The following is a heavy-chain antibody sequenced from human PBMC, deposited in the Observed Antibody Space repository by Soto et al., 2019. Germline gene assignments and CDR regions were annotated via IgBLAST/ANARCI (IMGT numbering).Heavy chain of an antibody. J-gene: IGHJ5*02. V-gene: IGHV1-8*01. CDR2: MNPNSGNT. D-gene: IGHD3-3*01. CDR3: ARTNYDFWSGSLGVWFDP. Sequence: QVQLVQSGAEVKKPGASVKVSCKASGYTFTSYDINWVRQATGQGLEWMGWMNPNSGNTGYAQKFQGRVTMTRNTSISTAYMALSSLRSEDTAVYYCARTNYDFWSGSLGVWFDPWGQGTLVTVSS. CDR1: GYTFTSYD.